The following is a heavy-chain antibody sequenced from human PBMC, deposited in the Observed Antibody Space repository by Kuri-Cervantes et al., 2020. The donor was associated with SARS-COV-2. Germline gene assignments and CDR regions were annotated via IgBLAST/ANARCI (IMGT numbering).Heavy chain of an antibody. Sequence: GESLKISCAASGFTFSSYSMNWVRQAPGKGLEWVSSISSSSSYIYYADSVKGRFTISRDNAKNSLYLQMNSLRAEGTAVYYCARGIAMAVPREYYFDYWGQGTLVTVSS. CDR2: ISSSSSYI. CDR3: ARGIAMAVPREYYFDY. D-gene: IGHD2-2*01. CDR1: GFTFSSYS. V-gene: IGHV3-21*01. J-gene: IGHJ4*02.